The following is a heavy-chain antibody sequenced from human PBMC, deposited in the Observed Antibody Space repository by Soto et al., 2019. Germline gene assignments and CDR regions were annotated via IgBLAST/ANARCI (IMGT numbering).Heavy chain of an antibody. CDR1: GGAISRYY. J-gene: IGHJ6*02. V-gene: IGHV4-59*01. CDR3: ARDLWGYCGTDCFPLDV. D-gene: IGHD2-21*02. Sequence: QVQLQESGPGLVKPSETLSLTCTVSGGAISRYYWSWIRQPPGKGLEGIGYMYNTGSTVYNPSFKSRVTISVDTSKNQFSLQLNSVTAADTAVYYCARDLWGYCGTDCFPLDVWGQGTTVTVSS. CDR2: MYNTGST.